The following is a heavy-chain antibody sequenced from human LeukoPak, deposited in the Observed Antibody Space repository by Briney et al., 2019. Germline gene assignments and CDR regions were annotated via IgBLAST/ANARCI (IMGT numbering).Heavy chain of an antibody. CDR2: SSSGSTI. D-gene: IGHD3/OR15-3a*01. CDR1: GFTLSDYY. V-gene: IGHV3-11*01. CDR3: ARRRDFIDY. J-gene: IGHJ4*02. Sequence: GGSLRLSCAASGFTLSDYYMSWIRQAPGKGLEWVSYSSSGSTIYYADSVKGRFAISRDNAKNSLYLQMNSLRAEDTAVYYCARRRDFIDYWGQGTLVTVSS.